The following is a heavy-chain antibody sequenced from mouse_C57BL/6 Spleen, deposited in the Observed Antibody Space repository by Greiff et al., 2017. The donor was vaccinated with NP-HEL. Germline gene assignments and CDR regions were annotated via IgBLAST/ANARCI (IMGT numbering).Heavy chain of an antibody. V-gene: IGHV5-9*01. CDR3: VRHKILRYFDV. CDR2: ISGGGGNT. CDR1: GFTLSSYT. Sequence: DVMLVESGGGLVKPGGSLKLSCAASGFTLSSYTMSWVRQTPEKRLEWVATISGGGGNTYYPDSVKGRFTISRDNAKNTLYLQMSSLRSEDTALYYCVRHKILRYFDVWGTGTTVTVSP. D-gene: IGHD1-1*01. J-gene: IGHJ1*03.